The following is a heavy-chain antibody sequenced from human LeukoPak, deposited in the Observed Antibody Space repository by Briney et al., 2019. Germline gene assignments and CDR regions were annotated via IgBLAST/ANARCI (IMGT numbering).Heavy chain of an antibody. Sequence: PSETLSLTCTVSGGSISSSSYYWGWIRQPPGKGLEWIGSIYYSGSTYYNPSLKSRVTISVDTSKNQFSLKLSSVTAADMAVYYCAKGAAKRMVRGAGYYYYYGMDVWGQGTTVTVSS. D-gene: IGHD3-10*01. CDR1: GGSISSSSYY. CDR3: AKGAAKRMVRGAGYYYYYGMDV. J-gene: IGHJ6*02. V-gene: IGHV4-39*07. CDR2: IYYSGST.